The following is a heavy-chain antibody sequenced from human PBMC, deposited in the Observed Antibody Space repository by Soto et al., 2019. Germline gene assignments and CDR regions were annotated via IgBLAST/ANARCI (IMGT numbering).Heavy chain of an antibody. V-gene: IGHV3-30*18. Sequence: QVQLVESGGGVVQPGRSLRLSCAASGFTFSSYGMHWVRQAPGKGLEWVAVISYDGSNKYYADSVKGRFTISRDNSKNTLYLQMNSLRDEDTAVYYWAKEEEGRYCSSTSCYDDYWGQATLVTVS. CDR2: ISYDGSNK. CDR1: GFTFSSYG. CDR3: AKEEEGRYCSSTSCYDDY. J-gene: IGHJ4*02. D-gene: IGHD2-2*01.